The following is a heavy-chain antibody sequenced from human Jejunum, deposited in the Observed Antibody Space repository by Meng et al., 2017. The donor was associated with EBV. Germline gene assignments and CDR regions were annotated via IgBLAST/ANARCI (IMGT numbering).Heavy chain of an antibody. V-gene: IGHV4-39*01. CDR1: GGSIGRSIYC. D-gene: IGHD4-17*01. CDR2: ICFSDYT. Sequence: QRQRKGSGPGLGKPSETLSLTGTVSGGSIGRSIYCWGWTRQPPGKGLEWIGSICFSDYTYHNPSLKSRVTISADTSKNQFSLSLTSVTAADTAVYYCAMGPDYAKSGYWGQGTLVTVSS. CDR3: AMGPDYAKSGY. J-gene: IGHJ4*02.